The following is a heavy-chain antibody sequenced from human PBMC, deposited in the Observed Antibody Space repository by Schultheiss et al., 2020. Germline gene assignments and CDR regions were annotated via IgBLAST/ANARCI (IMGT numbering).Heavy chain of an antibody. V-gene: IGHV3-30*04. Sequence: WGSLRLSCAASGFTFSTFTMSWVRQAPGKGLEWVAVISYDGSNKYYADSVKGRFTISRDNSKNTLYLQMNSLRAEDTAVYYCAKAYGSGSYYYYYYMDVWGKGTTVTVSS. J-gene: IGHJ6*03. CDR3: AKAYGSGSYYYYYYMDV. D-gene: IGHD3-10*01. CDR2: ISYDGSNK. CDR1: GFTFSTFT.